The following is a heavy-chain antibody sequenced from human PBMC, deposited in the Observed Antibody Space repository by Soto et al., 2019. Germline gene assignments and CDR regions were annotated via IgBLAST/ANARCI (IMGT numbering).Heavy chain of an antibody. D-gene: IGHD3-10*01. Sequence: GGSLRLSCAASGFIFKMYWMHWVRQSPGKGLVWISRIYNDGTYSDYADSVRGRFTISRDNVNDTLYLQMNNLRAEDSGLYYCTRVPRPISTGTGAYWGQGTQVTVSS. CDR2: IYNDGTYS. CDR1: GFIFKMYW. J-gene: IGHJ4*02. V-gene: IGHV3-74*01. CDR3: TRVPRPISTGTGAY.